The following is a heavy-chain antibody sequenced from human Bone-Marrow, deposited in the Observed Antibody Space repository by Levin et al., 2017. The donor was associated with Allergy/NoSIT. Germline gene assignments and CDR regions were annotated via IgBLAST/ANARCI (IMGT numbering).Heavy chain of an antibody. D-gene: IGHD4-17*01. CDR3: ARDWAYGDYALDN. Sequence: VASVKVSCKASGYTFSDYYMHWVRQAPGQGLEWMGWINPNNGSTNPAQKFQGRVTMTRDTSIHTFYMDLTGLRSDDTAVYFCARDWAYGDYALDNWGQGTLVTVSS. V-gene: IGHV1-2*02. J-gene: IGHJ4*02. CDR1: GYTFSDYY. CDR2: INPNNGST.